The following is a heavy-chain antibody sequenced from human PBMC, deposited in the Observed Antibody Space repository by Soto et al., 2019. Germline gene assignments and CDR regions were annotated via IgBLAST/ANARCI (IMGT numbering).Heavy chain of an antibody. J-gene: IGHJ3*01. V-gene: IGHV3-23*01. D-gene: IGHD2-21*01. CDR1: GFAFKDYT. Sequence: EVQLLQSGGGLVQPGGSLRLSCAASGFAFKDYTMSWVRLAPGKGLEWVSGISGSGSKTYYSDSVKGHFTISRDNYGNVLSLEMSNLRAEDTALYYCARDYFFRTHVRTDAFDVWGQGTMVTVSS. CDR3: ARDYFFRTHVRTDAFDV. CDR2: ISGSGSKT.